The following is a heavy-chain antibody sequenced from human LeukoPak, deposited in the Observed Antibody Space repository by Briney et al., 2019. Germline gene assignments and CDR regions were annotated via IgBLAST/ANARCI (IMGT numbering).Heavy chain of an antibody. J-gene: IGHJ6*02. CDR1: GYTFTGYY. D-gene: IGHD1-26*01. Sequence: GASVKVSCKASGYTFTGYYMHWVRQAPGQGLEWMGWINPNSGGTNYAQKFQGWVTMTRDTSISTAYMELSRLRSDDTAVYYCARDRGSSGDYYYYGMDVWGQGTTVTVSS. V-gene: IGHV1-2*04. CDR2: INPNSGGT. CDR3: ARDRGSSGDYYYYGMDV.